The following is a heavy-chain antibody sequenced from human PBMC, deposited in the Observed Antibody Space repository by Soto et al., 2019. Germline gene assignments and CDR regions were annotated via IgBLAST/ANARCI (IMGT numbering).Heavy chain of an antibody. J-gene: IGHJ5*02. Sequence: QLQLQESGPGLVKPSETLSLTCTVSGGSISSFNYFWGWIRQPPGKGLGWIGSLYYSGNTYYNPSLQSRVTISVDTSKKQCTLTLRSVTAADPAVYYCARGGGSTFNWFDPWGQGTLVTVSP. CDR3: ARGGGSTFNWFDP. CDR1: GGSISSFNYF. D-gene: IGHD2-15*01. CDR2: LYYSGNT. V-gene: IGHV4-39*01.